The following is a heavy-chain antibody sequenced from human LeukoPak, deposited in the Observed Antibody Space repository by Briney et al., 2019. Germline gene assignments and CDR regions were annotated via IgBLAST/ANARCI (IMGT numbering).Heavy chain of an antibody. CDR1: RLTFSNYG. J-gene: IGHJ3*02. Sequence: PGGSLRLSCAASRLTFSNYGVNWVRQAPGKGLEWVSYINSRSSTIYYADSVRGRFTISRDNAKNSLYLQMNSLKAEDTAIYYCAREVGTPQAIDIWGQGTMVTVSS. V-gene: IGHV3-48*01. CDR2: INSRSSTI. CDR3: AREVGTPQAIDI. D-gene: IGHD1-26*01.